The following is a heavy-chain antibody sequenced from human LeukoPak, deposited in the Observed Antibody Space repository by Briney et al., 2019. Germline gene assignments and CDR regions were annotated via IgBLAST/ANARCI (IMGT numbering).Heavy chain of an antibody. V-gene: IGHV3-48*03. CDR3: AELGITMNGGV. Sequence: VGSLRLSCAASGFTFSSYEMNWVRQAPGKGLEWVSYISSSGSTIYYADSVKGRFTISRDNAKNSLYLQMNSLRAEDTAVYYCAELGITMNGGVWGKGTTVTISS. CDR2: ISSSGSTI. CDR1: GFTFSSYE. D-gene: IGHD3-10*02. J-gene: IGHJ6*04.